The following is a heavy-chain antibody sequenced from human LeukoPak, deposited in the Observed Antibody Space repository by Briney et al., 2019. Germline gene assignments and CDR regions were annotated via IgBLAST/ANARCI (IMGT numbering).Heavy chain of an antibody. CDR2: ISYDGSNK. D-gene: IGHD3-10*01. CDR1: GFTFSSYA. Sequence: GRSLRLFCAASGFTFSSYAMHWVRQAPGKGLEWVAVISYDGSNKYYADSVKGRFTISRDNSKNTLYLQMNSLRAEDTAVYYCARDPMVRGVIMGDNWFDPWGQGTLVTVSS. J-gene: IGHJ5*02. V-gene: IGHV3-30-3*01. CDR3: ARDPMVRGVIMGDNWFDP.